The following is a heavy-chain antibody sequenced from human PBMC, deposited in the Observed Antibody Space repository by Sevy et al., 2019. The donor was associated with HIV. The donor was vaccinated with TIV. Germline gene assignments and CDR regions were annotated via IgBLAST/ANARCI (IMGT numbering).Heavy chain of an antibody. D-gene: IGHD6-6*01. CDR2: ITSTGNTI. V-gene: IGHV3-48*03. CDR1: GFTFSSYE. CDR3: ARLTRTQELGPDV. Sequence: GGSLRLSCPVSGFTFSSYEMKWDRQAPGKGLEWVSYITSTGNTIYYPDSVKGRFTVSRDNANSSLYLQMTSLRGEDTAVYYCARLTRTQELGPDVWGQGTTVTVSS. J-gene: IGHJ6*02.